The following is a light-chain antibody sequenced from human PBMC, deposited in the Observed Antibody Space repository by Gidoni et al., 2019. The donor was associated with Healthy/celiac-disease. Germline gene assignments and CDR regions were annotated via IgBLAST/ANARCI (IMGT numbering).Light chain of an antibody. V-gene: IGKV3-11*01. J-gene: IGKJ1*01. CDR3: QQRSNWLWT. Sequence: EIVLTQSPATLPLSPGERATLSCRASQSVNSYLAWYQQKPGQAPRLLTYDASNGATGIPAWFSGSGSGTDFTLTSSSLEPEDFAVYYCQQRSNWLWTFGQGTKVEIK. CDR1: QSVNSY. CDR2: DAS.